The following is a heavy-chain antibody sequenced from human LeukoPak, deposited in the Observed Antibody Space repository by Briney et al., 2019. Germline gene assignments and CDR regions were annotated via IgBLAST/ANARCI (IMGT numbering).Heavy chain of an antibody. Sequence: GGSLRLSCAASGFTFTTHAMAWVRQATGKGLDWVSGISGDGDTTYYADSVKGRFTISRDNSKNTLYLQMNSLRAGDTAVDYCANQYPGWGQGTLVTVSS. V-gene: IGHV3-23*01. CDR1: GFTFTTHA. D-gene: IGHD4-11*01. CDR2: ISGDGDTT. J-gene: IGHJ4*02. CDR3: ANQYPG.